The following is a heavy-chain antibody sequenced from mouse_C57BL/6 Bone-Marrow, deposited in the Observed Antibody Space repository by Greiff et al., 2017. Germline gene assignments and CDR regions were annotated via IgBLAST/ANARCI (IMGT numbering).Heavy chain of an antibody. CDR3: ARGYYGYFDD. V-gene: IGHV1-69*01. J-gene: IGHJ2*01. CDR2: IDPSDSYT. Sequence: QVQLQQPGAELVMPGASVKLSCKASGYTFTSYWMHWVKQRPGQGLEWIGEIDPSDSYTNYNQKFKGKSTLTVDKSSSTAYMQLSSLTSEDSAVYYCARGYYGYFDDWGQGTTLTVSS. CDR1: GYTFTSYW. D-gene: IGHD1-1*01.